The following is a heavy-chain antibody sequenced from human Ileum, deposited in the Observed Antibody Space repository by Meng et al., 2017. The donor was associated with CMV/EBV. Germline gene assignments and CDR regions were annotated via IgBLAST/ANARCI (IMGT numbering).Heavy chain of an antibody. CDR3: ARVISITMVRGAQRGAFDI. D-gene: IGHD3-10*01. J-gene: IGHJ3*02. CDR1: GGSFSGYY. CDR2: INHSGST. V-gene: IGHV4-34*01. Sequence: SETLSLTCAVYGGSFSGYYWSWIRQPPGKGLEWIGEINHSGSTNYNPSLKSRVTISVDTSKNQFSLKLSSVTAADTAVYYCARVISITMVRGAQRGAFDIWGQGTMVTVSS.